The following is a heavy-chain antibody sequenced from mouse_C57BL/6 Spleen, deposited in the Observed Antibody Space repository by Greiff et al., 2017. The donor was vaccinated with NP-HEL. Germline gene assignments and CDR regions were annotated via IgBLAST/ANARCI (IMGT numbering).Heavy chain of an antibody. CDR3: ARYYDYDRASMDY. CDR1: GYTFTSYW. V-gene: IGHV1-52*01. D-gene: IGHD2-4*01. Sequence: QVQLQQPGAELVRPGSSVKLSCKASGYTFTSYWMHWVKQRPIQGLEWIGNIDPSDSETHYNQQFKDKATLTVDKSSSTAYMQLSRLTSDDSAVYYCARYYDYDRASMDYWGQGTSVTVSS. J-gene: IGHJ4*01. CDR2: IDPSDSET.